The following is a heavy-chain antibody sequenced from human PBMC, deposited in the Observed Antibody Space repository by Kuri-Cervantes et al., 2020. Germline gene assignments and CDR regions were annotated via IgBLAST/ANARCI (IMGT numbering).Heavy chain of an antibody. J-gene: IGHJ6*02. CDR3: ARGGSYYRSARPYYYYGMDV. D-gene: IGHD1-26*01. CDR2: ICWNCDNI. V-gene: IGHV3-9*01. Sequence: SLKISCVASGFTFDDYAMHWVRQAPGMGLEWVSGICWNCDNIDCADSVKGRFTISRDNAKNTLYLQMNSLRAEDTAVYYCARGGSYYRSARPYYYYGMDVWGQGTTVTVSS. CDR1: GFTFDDYA.